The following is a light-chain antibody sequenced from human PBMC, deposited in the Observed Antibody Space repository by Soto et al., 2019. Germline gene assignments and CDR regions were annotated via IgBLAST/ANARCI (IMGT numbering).Light chain of an antibody. Sequence: DIMMAQSPDSLAVSLGERATINCKSSQSVLYSSNRKSYLAWYQQKPGQAPKLLIHSASTLESGVPDRFSGSGSGTDFTLTISSLQAEDGAVYYCQQYYSSPRTFGQGTKVEIK. CDR3: QQYYSSPRT. CDR1: QSVLYSSNRKSY. V-gene: IGKV4-1*01. J-gene: IGKJ1*01. CDR2: SAS.